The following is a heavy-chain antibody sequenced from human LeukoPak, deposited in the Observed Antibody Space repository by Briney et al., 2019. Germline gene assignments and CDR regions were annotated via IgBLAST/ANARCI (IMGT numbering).Heavy chain of an antibody. D-gene: IGHD3-22*01. Sequence: PGGSLRLSCAASGFTFSSYAMSWARQAPGKGLEWVSAIRGRGGSANYADSVKGRFTISRDNSKNTLYVQMNSLRAEDTAVYYCAKDNGPDYYDSSGYYDPYYMDVWGKGTTVTVSS. V-gene: IGHV3-23*01. J-gene: IGHJ6*03. CDR2: IRGRGGSA. CDR3: AKDNGPDYYDSSGYYDPYYMDV. CDR1: GFTFSSYA.